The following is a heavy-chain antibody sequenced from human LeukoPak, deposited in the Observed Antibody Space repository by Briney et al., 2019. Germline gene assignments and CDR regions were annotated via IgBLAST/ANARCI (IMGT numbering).Heavy chain of an antibody. V-gene: IGHV4-39*01. J-gene: IGHJ6*03. CDR1: GDSITRSEYY. CDR2: IYYSGAT. Sequence: SETLSLTCVVSGDSITRSEYYWDWIRQPPGTGLEWIGSIYYSGATYYSGSLKSRVTISVDTIKNQFSLELRSVTAADTALYYCARRLRGGRRYHYYYMDVWGKGTTVTISS. CDR3: ARRLRGGRRYHYYYMDV. D-gene: IGHD2-15*01.